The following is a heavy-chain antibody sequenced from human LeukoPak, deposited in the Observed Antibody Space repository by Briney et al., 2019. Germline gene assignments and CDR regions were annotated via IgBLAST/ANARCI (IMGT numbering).Heavy chain of an antibody. D-gene: IGHD3-3*01. J-gene: IGHJ6*03. CDR3: ARANTFWSGYYRSYYYYYMDV. V-gene: IGHV1-3*03. CDR1: GYTFTSYA. CDR2: INAGNGNT. Sequence: GASVKVSCKASGYTFTSYAMHWVRQAPGQRLEWMGWINAGNGNTKYSQEFQGRVTITRDKSTSTAYMELSSLRSEDTAVYYCARANTFWSGYYRSYYYYYMDVWGKGTTVTVSS.